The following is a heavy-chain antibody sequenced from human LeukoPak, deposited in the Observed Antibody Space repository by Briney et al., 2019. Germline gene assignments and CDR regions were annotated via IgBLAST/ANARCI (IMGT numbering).Heavy chain of an antibody. CDR1: GGSISSSSYY. CDR2: INHSGST. Sequence: SETLSLTCTVSGGSISSSSYYWGWIRQPPGKGLEWIGEINHSGSTNYNPSLKSRVTISVDTSKNQFSLKLSSVTAADTAVYYCARRALTYYYDSSGYAYYYMDVWGKGTTVTISS. V-gene: IGHV4-39*07. CDR3: ARRALTYYYDSSGYAYYYMDV. D-gene: IGHD3-22*01. J-gene: IGHJ6*03.